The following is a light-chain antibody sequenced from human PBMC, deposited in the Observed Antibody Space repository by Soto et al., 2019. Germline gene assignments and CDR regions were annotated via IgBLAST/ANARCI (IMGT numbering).Light chain of an antibody. CDR1: SGHSSYA. V-gene: IGLV4-69*01. Sequence: QLVLTQSPSASASLGASVKLTCTLSSGHSSYAIAWHQQQPEKGPRYLMKLNSDGSHSKGDGIPDRFSGSSSGAERYLTISSLQSEDEADYYCQTWGNGIHVFGTGTKVTVL. CDR2: LNSDGSH. CDR3: QTWGNGIHV. J-gene: IGLJ1*01.